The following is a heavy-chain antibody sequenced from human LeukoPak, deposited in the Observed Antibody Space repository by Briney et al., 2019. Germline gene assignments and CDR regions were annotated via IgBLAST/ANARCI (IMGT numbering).Heavy chain of an antibody. CDR2: IYYSGST. CDR3: ARDRGYCSSTSCYSWFDP. J-gene: IGHJ5*02. D-gene: IGHD2-2*01. CDR1: GGSFSGYY. Sequence: PSETLSLTCAVYGGSFSGYYWSWIRQPPGKGLEWIGYIYYSGSTYYNPSLKSRVTISVDTSKNQFSLKLSSVTAADTAVYYCARDRGYCSSTSCYSWFDPWGQGTLVTVSS. V-gene: IGHV4-30-4*08.